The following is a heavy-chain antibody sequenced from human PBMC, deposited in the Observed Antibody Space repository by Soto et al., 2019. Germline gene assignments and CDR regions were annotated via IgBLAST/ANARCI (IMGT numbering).Heavy chain of an antibody. CDR3: ARVGSYGWGFYP. Sequence: GGSLRLSFAASEFGFRRYWMTWVRQAPGKGLEWVALINEAGSQKNYVGSVKGRIIISRDNAKGSVYMQMDRLRAGDKAVYFCARVGSYGWGFYPWGQGT. CDR2: INEAGSQK. CDR1: EFGFRRYW. V-gene: IGHV3-7*01. D-gene: IGHD5-18*01. J-gene: IGHJ5*02.